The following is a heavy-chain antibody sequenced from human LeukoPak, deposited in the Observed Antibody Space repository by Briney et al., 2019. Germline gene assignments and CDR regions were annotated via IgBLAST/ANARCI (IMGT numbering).Heavy chain of an antibody. CDR1: SDSISSTYW. Sequence: PSGTLSLTCAVSSDSISSTYWWTWVRQPPGKGLEWIGEIYHSGSTNYNPSLKSRLTISVDTSKNQFSLKLSSVTAADTAVYYCARIRAGGYVDYWGLGTLVTVSS. V-gene: IGHV4-4*02. CDR3: ARIRAGGYVDY. D-gene: IGHD3-16*01. J-gene: IGHJ4*02. CDR2: IYHSGST.